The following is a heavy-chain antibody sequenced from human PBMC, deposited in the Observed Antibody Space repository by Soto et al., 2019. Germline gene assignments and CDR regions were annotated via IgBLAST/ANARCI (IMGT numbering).Heavy chain of an antibody. CDR1: GFTFSSYG. V-gene: IGHV3-33*01. CDR3: AILAVAGTEEGSNFDY. CDR2: IWYDGSNK. J-gene: IGHJ4*02. D-gene: IGHD6-19*01. Sequence: PGGSLRLSCAASGFTFSSYGMHWVRQAPGKGLEWVAVIWYDGSNKYYADSVKGRFTISRDNSKNTLYLQMNSLRAEDTAVYYCAILAVAGTEEGSNFDYWGQGTLVTVSS.